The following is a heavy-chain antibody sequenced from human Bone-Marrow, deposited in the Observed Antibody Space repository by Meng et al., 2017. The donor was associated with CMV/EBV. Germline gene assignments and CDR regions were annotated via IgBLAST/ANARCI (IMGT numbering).Heavy chain of an antibody. CDR2: IFHTGSS. V-gene: IGHV4-59*06. CDR1: GFTFSSYG. D-gene: IGHD3-22*01. CDR3: ARGRWSTVTYEVFRYFEL. J-gene: IGHJ2*01. Sequence: ESLKISCAASGFTFSSYGMHWIRQRPGQGLEWIGNIFHTGSSYYDPSLEGRISISLLDAPRNRFSLKLSSVTVADTAVYYCARGRWSTVTYEVFRYFELWGRGTLVTVSS.